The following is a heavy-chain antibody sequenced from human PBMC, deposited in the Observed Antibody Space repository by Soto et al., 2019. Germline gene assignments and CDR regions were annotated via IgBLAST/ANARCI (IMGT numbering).Heavy chain of an antibody. V-gene: IGHV1-69*10. CDR3: ASRLYSGYDYYFDY. Sequence: ASVKVSCKASGSTFSSYAISWVRQAPGQGLEWMGGIIPILGIANYAQKFQSRVTITADKSTSTAYMELSSLRSEDTAVYYCASRLYSGYDYYFDYWGQGTLFTVSS. D-gene: IGHD5-12*01. J-gene: IGHJ4*02. CDR1: GSTFSSYA. CDR2: IIPILGIA.